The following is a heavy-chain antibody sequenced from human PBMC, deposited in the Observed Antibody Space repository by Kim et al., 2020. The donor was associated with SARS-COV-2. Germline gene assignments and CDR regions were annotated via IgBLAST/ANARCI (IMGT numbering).Heavy chain of an antibody. Sequence: DSVKGRYTISRDNSENTLYLQMNSLRAEDTAVYYCAKAAVAGQTNNWFDPWGQGTLVTVSS. J-gene: IGHJ5*02. D-gene: IGHD6-19*01. V-gene: IGHV3-23*01. CDR3: AKAAVAGQTNNWFDP.